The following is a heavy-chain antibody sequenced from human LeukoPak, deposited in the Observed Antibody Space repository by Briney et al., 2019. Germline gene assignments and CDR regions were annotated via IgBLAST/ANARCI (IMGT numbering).Heavy chain of an antibody. Sequence: PGGSLRLSCAASGFTVSSNYINWVRQAPGKGLEWVSLIYGSTSADYADSVKGRFTISRDTSMNTVYLQMNSLRAEDTAVHYCARLNFGDDYWGQGTLVTVSS. CDR1: GFTVSSNY. J-gene: IGHJ4*02. D-gene: IGHD4-17*01. V-gene: IGHV3-66*01. CDR2: IYGSTSA. CDR3: ARLNFGDDY.